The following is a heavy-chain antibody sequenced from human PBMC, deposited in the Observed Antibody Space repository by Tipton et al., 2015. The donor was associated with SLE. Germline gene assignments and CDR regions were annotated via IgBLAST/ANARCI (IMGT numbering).Heavy chain of an antibody. Sequence: QSGPEVKKPGESLKISCQGSGFSFNDYWIGWVRQMPGKGLEWMGIIYPDDSDTRYSPSFQGQVTISVDKSISTAYLQWSSLKSSDTAIYYCASPGNVYDIWGQGTMVTVSS. CDR2: IYPDDSDT. CDR1: GFSFNDYW. J-gene: IGHJ3*02. D-gene: IGHD3-10*01. CDR3: ASPGNVYDI. V-gene: IGHV5-51*03.